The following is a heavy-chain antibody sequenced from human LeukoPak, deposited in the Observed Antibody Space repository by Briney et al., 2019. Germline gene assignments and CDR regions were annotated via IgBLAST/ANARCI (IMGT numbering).Heavy chain of an antibody. CDR1: GIAFNQYS. CDR2: ILSDGSTK. V-gene: IGHV3-30*02. CDR3: ATPPYGTDTYGSWFES. Sequence: GGSLRLSCTASGIAFNQYSMHWVRQAPGKGLEWVAFILSDGSTKYYEDSVRGRFSISRDNSNKTLYLQMNSLSAEDTGMYYCATPPYGTDTYGSWFESWGQGTLVTVSS. J-gene: IGHJ5*01. D-gene: IGHD3-10*01.